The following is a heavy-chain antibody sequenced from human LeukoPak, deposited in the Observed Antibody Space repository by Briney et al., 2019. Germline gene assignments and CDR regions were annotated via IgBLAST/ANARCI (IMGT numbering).Heavy chain of an antibody. J-gene: IGHJ4*02. D-gene: IGHD1-26*01. V-gene: IGHV1-2*02. CDR1: GYTFTGYY. CDR2: INPNSGGT. CDR3: ARVGGATTFYFDY. Sequence: ASVKVSCKASGYTFTGYYMHWVRQAPGQGLEWMGWINPNSGGTNYAQKFQGRVTMTRDTSISTAYMELSRLRSDGTAVYYCARVGGATTFYFDYWGQGTLVTVSS.